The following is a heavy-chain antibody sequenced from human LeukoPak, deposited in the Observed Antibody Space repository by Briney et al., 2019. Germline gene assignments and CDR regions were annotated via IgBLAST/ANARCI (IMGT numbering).Heavy chain of an antibody. CDR3: ARDWNSGSYYSAFDI. Sequence: PGGSLRLSCAASGFTFSSYEMNWVRQAPGKGLEWVSYISSSDSTIYYADSVKGRFTISRDNAKNSLYLQMNSLRAEDTAVYYCARDWNSGSYYSAFDIWGQGTMVTVSS. CDR1: GFTFSSYE. CDR2: ISSSDSTI. J-gene: IGHJ3*02. D-gene: IGHD1-26*01. V-gene: IGHV3-48*03.